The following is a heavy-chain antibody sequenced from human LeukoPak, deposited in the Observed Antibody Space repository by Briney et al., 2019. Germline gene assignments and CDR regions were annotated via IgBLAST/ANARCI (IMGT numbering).Heavy chain of an antibody. CDR2: IKQDGRGK. J-gene: IGHJ6*03. CDR3: ARLKWLVGYYYYYYIDV. Sequence: GGTLRLSCAVSGFTFSSYWMSWVRQAPGKGLEWVANIKQDGRGKYYADSVKGRFPISRDNAKNSLYLQMNSLRAEDTAVQYCARLKWLVGYYYYYYIDVWGKRTTVTVSS. CDR1: GFTFSSYW. D-gene: IGHD6-19*01. V-gene: IGHV3-7*01.